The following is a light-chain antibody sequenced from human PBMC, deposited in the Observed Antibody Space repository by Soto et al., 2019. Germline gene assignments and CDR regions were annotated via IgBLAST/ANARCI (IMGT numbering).Light chain of an antibody. CDR3: CSYAGSSTWV. V-gene: IGLV2-23*01. J-gene: IGLJ3*02. CDR1: SSDVGSYNL. Sequence: QSALTQPASVSGSPGQSITISCTGTSSDVGSYNLVSWYQQHPGKAPKLMIYEGNERPSGVSNRFSGSKSGNTASLTISGLQAEDEADYCCCSYAGSSTWVFGGGTKVTVL. CDR2: EGN.